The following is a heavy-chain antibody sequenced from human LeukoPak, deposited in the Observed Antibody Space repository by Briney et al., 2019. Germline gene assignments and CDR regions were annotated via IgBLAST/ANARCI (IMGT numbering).Heavy chain of an antibody. D-gene: IGHD3-16*01. J-gene: IGHJ4*02. Sequence: ASVKVSCKASGYTFTSYGISWVRQAPGQGLEWMGWISAYNGNTNYAQKLQGRVTMTTDTSTSTAYMELRSLRSDDTAVYYCARDPRSLGLGPTFDYWGQGTLVTVSS. V-gene: IGHV1-18*01. CDR3: ARDPRSLGLGPTFDY. CDR2: ISAYNGNT. CDR1: GYTFTSYG.